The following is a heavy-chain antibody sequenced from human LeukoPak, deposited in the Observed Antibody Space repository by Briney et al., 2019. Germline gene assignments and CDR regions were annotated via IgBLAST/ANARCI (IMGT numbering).Heavy chain of an antibody. CDR1: GFTFSSHS. CDR2: ISGSGEKT. CDR3: VKSFYCDGSATYYFDC. J-gene: IGHJ4*02. D-gene: IGHD3-22*01. Sequence: GGSLRLSCAASGFTFSSHSMTWVRQAPGKGLERISGISGSGEKTYYADSVNGRFTISRDNSKNTVYLQMDSLRVEDTALYYCVKSFYCDGSATYYFDCWGQGTLVTVSS. V-gene: IGHV3-23*01.